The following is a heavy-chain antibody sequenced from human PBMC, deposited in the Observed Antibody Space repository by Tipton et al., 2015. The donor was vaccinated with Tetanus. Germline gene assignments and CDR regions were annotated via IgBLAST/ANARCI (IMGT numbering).Heavy chain of an antibody. J-gene: IGHJ3*02. D-gene: IGHD2-15*01. V-gene: IGHV3-64*02. CDR3: AKDWDIVVVVAANPFDI. CDR2: ILGEGTRP. CDR1: GFSFSKYP. Sequence: SLRLSCVASGFSFSKYPMHWVRQAPGKGLEYLSFILGEGTRPFYADSVKGRFTISRDNSKNTLHLQINSLSAEDTAIYYCAKDWDIVVVVAANPFDIWGQGTMVIVSS.